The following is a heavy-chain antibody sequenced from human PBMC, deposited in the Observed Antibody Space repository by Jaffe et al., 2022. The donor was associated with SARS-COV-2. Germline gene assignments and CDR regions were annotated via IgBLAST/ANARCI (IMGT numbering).Heavy chain of an antibody. J-gene: IGHJ6*03. V-gene: IGHV3-30*04. CDR1: GFTFSSYA. D-gene: IGHD6-13*01. CDR2: ISYDGSNK. CDR3: ARESSSSDYYYYMDV. Sequence: QVQLVESGGGVVQPGRSLRLSCAASGFTFSSYAMHWVRQAPGKGLEWVAVISYDGSNKYYADSVKGRFTISRDNSKNTLYLQMNSLRAEDTAVYYCARESSSSDYYYYMDVWGKGTTVTVSS.